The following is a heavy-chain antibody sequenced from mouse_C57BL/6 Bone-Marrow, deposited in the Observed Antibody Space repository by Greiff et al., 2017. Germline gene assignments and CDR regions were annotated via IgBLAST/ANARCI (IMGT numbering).Heavy chain of an antibody. CDR2: VAPNSGGT. J-gene: IGHJ3*01. D-gene: IGHD1-1*01. V-gene: IGHV1-72*01. Sequence: VQLQQPGAELVKPGASVKLSCKASGYTFTSYWMHWVKQRPGRGLEWIGRVAPNSGGTKYNEKLKSKATLTVDKPSSTAYMQLSSLTSEDSAVYYCARPFYYGSSYAWFAYWGQGTLVTVSA. CDR1: GYTFTSYW. CDR3: ARPFYYGSSYAWFAY.